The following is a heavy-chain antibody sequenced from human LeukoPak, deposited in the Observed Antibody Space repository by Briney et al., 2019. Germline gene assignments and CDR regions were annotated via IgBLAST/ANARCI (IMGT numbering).Heavy chain of an antibody. CDR3: ARVLSGESFYYYYMDV. V-gene: IGHV4-4*07. J-gene: IGHJ6*03. D-gene: IGHD2-21*01. Sequence: SETLSLTCTLSGDSFSTNYWSWIRHPAGKGLEWIGRIYATGSANYNPSLKSRVAITLDRSNNQFSLTLKSVTAADTAVYYCARVLSGESFYYYYMDVWGKGTTVTVSS. CDR2: IYATGSA. CDR1: GDSFSTNY.